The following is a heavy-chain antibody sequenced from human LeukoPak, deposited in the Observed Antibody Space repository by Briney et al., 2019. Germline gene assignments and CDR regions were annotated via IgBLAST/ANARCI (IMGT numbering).Heavy chain of an antibody. D-gene: IGHD2-2*02. Sequence: SETLSLTCTVSGDSISSSRYYWGWIRQPPGKGLEWIGSIYNIGSTYYNPSLRSRVAISVDTSKNQFSLKMSSVTAADTGVFYCARVSHCGSNSWYTGGLGFWGQGTLVTVSS. V-gene: IGHV4-39*07. CDR3: ARVSHCGSNSWYTGGLGF. CDR2: IYNIGST. CDR1: GDSISSSRYY. J-gene: IGHJ4*02.